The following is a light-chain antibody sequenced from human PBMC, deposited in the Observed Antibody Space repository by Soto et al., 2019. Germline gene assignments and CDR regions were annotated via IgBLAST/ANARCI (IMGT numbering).Light chain of an antibody. J-gene: IGKJ4*01. V-gene: IGKV3-11*01. Sequence: EIVLTQSPATLSLSPGERATISCRASQSVSSYLAWYQQKPGQAPRLLIYDASNRATGIPARFSGSGSGTDFTLTISSLEPEDFAVYYCQQRSTGGVTFGGGTKVEIK. CDR3: QQRSTGGVT. CDR2: DAS. CDR1: QSVSSY.